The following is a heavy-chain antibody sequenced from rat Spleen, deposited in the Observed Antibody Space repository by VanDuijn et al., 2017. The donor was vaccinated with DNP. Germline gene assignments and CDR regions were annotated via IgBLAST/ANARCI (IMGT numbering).Heavy chain of an antibody. CDR1: GFTFSNYY. Sequence: EVQLVESGGGLVQPGRSLKLSCAASGFTFSNYYMAWVRQAPKKGLEWVAASSPSGSRTYYADSVKGRFTISRDDAKSGLYLQMNSLKSEDTATYYCVRPDYYDGSYPHYWGQGVMVTVSS. CDR3: VRPDYYDGSYPHY. J-gene: IGHJ2*01. V-gene: IGHV5-22*01. CDR2: SSPSGSRT. D-gene: IGHD1-12*02.